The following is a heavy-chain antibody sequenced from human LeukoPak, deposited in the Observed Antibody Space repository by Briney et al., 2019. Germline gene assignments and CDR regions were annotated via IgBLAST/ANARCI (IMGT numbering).Heavy chain of an antibody. CDR3: ARGSWSSSIDY. CDR2: IYYRGST. D-gene: IGHD6-6*01. V-gene: IGHV4-30-4*08. J-gene: IGHJ4*02. Sequence: SETLSLTCTVSGGSVSSGSYYWSWIRQPPGKGLEWIGYIYYRGSTYYNPSLKSRLTISVDTSKNQFSLRLSSVTAADTAVYYCARGSWSSSIDYWGQGTLVTVSS. CDR1: GGSVSSGSYY.